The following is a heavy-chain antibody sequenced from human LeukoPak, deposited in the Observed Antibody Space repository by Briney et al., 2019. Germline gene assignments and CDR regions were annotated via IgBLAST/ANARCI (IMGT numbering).Heavy chain of an antibody. CDR3: ARAPPGYCSSTSCPGYGMDV. J-gene: IGHJ6*02. Sequence: GGSLRLSCAASGFTFSSYSMNWVRQAPGKGLEWVSYISSSGSIIYYADSVKGRFTISRDNAKNSLYLQMNSLRAEDTAVYYCARAPPGYCSSTSCPGYGMDVWGQGTTVTVSS. D-gene: IGHD2-2*03. CDR1: GFTFSSYS. V-gene: IGHV3-48*04. CDR2: ISSSGSII.